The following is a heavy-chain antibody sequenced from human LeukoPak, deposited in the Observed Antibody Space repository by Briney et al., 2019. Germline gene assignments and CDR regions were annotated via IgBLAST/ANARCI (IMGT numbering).Heavy chain of an antibody. CDR1: GFTLSSYW. CDR2: IKQDGSEK. CDR3: ARDPNTVCGGDCYFLD. J-gene: IGHJ4*02. V-gene: IGHV3-7*01. Sequence: GGSLRLSCAASGFTLSSYWMSWVRQAPGKGLEWVANIKQDGSEKYYVDSVKGRFTISRDNAKNSLYLQMNSLRAEDTAVYYCARDPNTVCGGDCYFLDWGQGTLVTVSS. D-gene: IGHD2-21*02.